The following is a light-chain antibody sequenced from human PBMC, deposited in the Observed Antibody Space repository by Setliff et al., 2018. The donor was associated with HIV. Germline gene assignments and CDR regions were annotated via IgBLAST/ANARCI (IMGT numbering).Light chain of an antibody. CDR1: SSDVGSYNF. V-gene: IGLV2-14*02. CDR3: SSYTSTSTWV. J-gene: IGLJ3*02. Sequence: QPASVSGSPGQSITISCTGTSSDVGSYNFVSWYQQHPGKAPKLMIYEVTKRPSGVSNRFSGSKSGNTASLTISGLQAEDEADYYCSSYTSTSTWVFGGGTQLTVL. CDR2: EVT.